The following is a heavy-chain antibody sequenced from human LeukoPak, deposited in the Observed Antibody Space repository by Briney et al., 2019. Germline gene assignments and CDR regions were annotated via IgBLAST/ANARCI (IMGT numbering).Heavy chain of an antibody. Sequence: PGGSLRLSCAASGFTFSSYWMSWVRQAPGKGREGVANIKQDGSEKYYVDSVKGRFTISRDNAKNSLYLQMNSLVAEDTAGYYFARSAYSWGQGTLVTVSS. D-gene: IGHD2-21*01. J-gene: IGHJ4*02. CDR1: GFTFSSYW. CDR3: ARSAYS. V-gene: IGHV3-7*01. CDR2: IKQDGSEK.